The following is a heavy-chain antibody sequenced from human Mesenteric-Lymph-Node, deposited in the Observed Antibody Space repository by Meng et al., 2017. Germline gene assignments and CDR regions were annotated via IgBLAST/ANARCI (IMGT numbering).Heavy chain of an antibody. Sequence: ASVKVSCKASGYTFTGYYMHWVRQAPGQGLEWMGRISAYNGNTNYAQKLQGRVTMTTDTSTSTAYMELRSLRSDDTAVYYCARAYLNFDYWGQGTLVTVSS. V-gene: IGHV1-18*04. J-gene: IGHJ4*02. CDR1: GYTFTGYY. CDR3: ARAYLNFDY. CDR2: ISAYNGNT.